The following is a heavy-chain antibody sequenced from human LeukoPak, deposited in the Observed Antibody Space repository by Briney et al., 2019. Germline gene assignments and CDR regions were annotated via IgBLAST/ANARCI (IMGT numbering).Heavy chain of an antibody. CDR2: INPNSGGT. CDR3: AKAQPYCSSTSCYVGLVDY. V-gene: IGHV1-2*02. CDR1: GYTFTGYY. Sequence: ASVKVPCKASGYTFTGYYMHWVRQAPGQGLEWMGWINPNSGGTNHAQKFQGRVTITRDTSISTAYMELSRLRSDDTAVYYCAKAQPYCSSTSCYVGLVDYWGQGTLVTVSS. J-gene: IGHJ4*02. D-gene: IGHD2-2*01.